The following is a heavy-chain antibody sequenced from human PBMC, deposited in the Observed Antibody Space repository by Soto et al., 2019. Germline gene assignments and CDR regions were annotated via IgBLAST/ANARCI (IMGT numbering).Heavy chain of an antibody. V-gene: IGHV1-18*01. J-gene: IGHJ4*02. CDR1: GYTFTSYG. Sequence: KVSCKASGYTFTSYGISWVRQAPGQGLEWMGWISAYNGNTNYAQKLQGRVTMTTDTSTSTAYVELRSLRSDDTAVYYCARDWGYYYDSSGYYFDYWGQGTLVTVSS. CDR2: ISAYNGNT. D-gene: IGHD3-22*01. CDR3: ARDWGYYYDSSGYYFDY.